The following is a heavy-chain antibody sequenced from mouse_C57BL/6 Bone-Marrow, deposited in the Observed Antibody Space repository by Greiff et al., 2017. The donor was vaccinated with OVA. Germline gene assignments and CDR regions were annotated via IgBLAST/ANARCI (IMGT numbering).Heavy chain of an antibody. J-gene: IGHJ3*01. CDR1: GYTFTDYY. D-gene: IGHD2-5*01. V-gene: IGHV1-26*01. Sequence: EVQLQQSGPELVKPGASVKISCKASGYTFTDYYMNWVKQSHGKSLEWIGDINPKNGGTSYNQKFKGKATLTVDKSSSTAYMELRSLTSEDSAVYYCARSEGYYSNAWFAYWGQGTLVTVSA. CDR2: INPKNGGT. CDR3: ARSEGYYSNAWFAY.